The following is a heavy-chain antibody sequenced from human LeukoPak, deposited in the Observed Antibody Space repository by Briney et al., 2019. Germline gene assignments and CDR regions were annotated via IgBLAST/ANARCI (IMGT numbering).Heavy chain of an antibody. CDR3: ARGLRGSTSCYDY. V-gene: IGHV3-64*01. D-gene: IGHD2-2*01. Sequence: GGSLTLSCAASGFTFSSYAMHWVRQAPGKGLEYVSAISSNGGSTYYANSVKGRFTISRDNSKNTLYLQMGSLRAEDMAVYYCARGLRGSTSCYDYWGQGTLVTVSS. CDR1: GFTFSSYA. CDR2: ISSNGGST. J-gene: IGHJ4*02.